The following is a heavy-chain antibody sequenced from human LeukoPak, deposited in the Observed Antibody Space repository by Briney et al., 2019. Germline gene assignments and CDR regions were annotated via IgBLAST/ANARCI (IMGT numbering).Heavy chain of an antibody. D-gene: IGHD3-22*01. Sequence: ASVKVSCKASGYTFTGYYMHWVRQAPGQGLEWMGWINPNSGGTNYAQKFQGRVTMTRDTSIITAYMELSRLRSDDTAVYYCARSLTMIVVVIAGYWGQGTLVTVSS. J-gene: IGHJ4*02. CDR2: INPNSGGT. CDR1: GYTFTGYY. V-gene: IGHV1-2*02. CDR3: ARSLTMIVVVIAGY.